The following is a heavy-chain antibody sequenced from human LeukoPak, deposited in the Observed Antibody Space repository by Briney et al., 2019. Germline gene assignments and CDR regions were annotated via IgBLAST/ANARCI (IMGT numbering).Heavy chain of an antibody. CDR3: ARAEFGELLLN. CDR2: ISSSGSTI. V-gene: IGHV3-48*03. CDR1: GFIFSSYE. J-gene: IGHJ4*02. D-gene: IGHD3-10*01. Sequence: GGSLRLSCAASGFIFSSYEMNWVRQAPGMGLEWVSYISSSGSTIYYADSVKGRFTISRDNAKNSLYLQMNSLRAEDTAVYYCARAEFGELLLNWGQGTLVTVSS.